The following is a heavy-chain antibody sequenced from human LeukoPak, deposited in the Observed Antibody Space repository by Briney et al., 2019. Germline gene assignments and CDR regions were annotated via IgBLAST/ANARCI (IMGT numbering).Heavy chain of an antibody. J-gene: IGHJ4*02. Sequence: VSVKVSCKASGYTFTSYYMHWVRQAPGQGLEWMGIINPSGGSTSYAQKFQGRVTMTRDTSTSTVYMELSSLRSEDTAVYYCARAFNYYDSSGYYYTFGYWGQGTLVTVSS. CDR1: GYTFTSYY. D-gene: IGHD3-22*01. V-gene: IGHV1-46*01. CDR3: ARAFNYYDSSGYYYTFGY. CDR2: INPSGGST.